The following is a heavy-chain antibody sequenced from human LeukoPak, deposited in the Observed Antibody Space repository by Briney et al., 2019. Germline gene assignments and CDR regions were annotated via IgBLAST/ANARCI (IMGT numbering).Heavy chain of an antibody. Sequence: ASVKVSCKASGYTFTSYGISWVRQAPGQGLEWMGWISAYNGNTNYAQKLQGRVTMTTDTSTSTAYMELRSLRSDDTAVYYCARDRYYGSGSYYKGPPLTIDYWGQGTLVTVSS. CDR1: GYTFTSYG. D-gene: IGHD3-10*01. V-gene: IGHV1-18*01. CDR3: ARDRYYGSGSYYKGPPLTIDY. J-gene: IGHJ4*02. CDR2: ISAYNGNT.